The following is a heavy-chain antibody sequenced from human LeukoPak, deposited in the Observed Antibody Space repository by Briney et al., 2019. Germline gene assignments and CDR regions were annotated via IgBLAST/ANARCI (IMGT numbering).Heavy chain of an antibody. CDR1: GGSVSSGSYY. D-gene: IGHD5-24*01. J-gene: IGHJ4*02. CDR2: IYYSGST. CDR3: AREDGYNPGKYDY. V-gene: IGHV4-61*01. Sequence: SETLSLTRTVSGGSVSSGSYYWSWIRQPPGKGLEWIGYIYYSGSTNYNPSLKSRVTISVDTSKNQFSLKLSSVTAADTAVYYCAREDGYNPGKYDYWGQGTLVTVSS.